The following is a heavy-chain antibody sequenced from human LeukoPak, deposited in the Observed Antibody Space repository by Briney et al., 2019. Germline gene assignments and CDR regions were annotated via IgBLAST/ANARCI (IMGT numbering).Heavy chain of an antibody. CDR3: ARDGCSGGSCSPYYYYYGMDV. V-gene: IGHV1-18*01. Sequence: ASVKVSCKASGYTFTGYGISWERQAPGQGLEWMGWISAYNGNTNYAQKLQGRVSMTTDTSTSTAYMELRSLRSDDTAVYYCARDGCSGGSCSPYYYYYGMDVWGQGTTVTVSS. D-gene: IGHD2-15*01. CDR2: ISAYNGNT. CDR1: GYTFTGYG. J-gene: IGHJ6*02.